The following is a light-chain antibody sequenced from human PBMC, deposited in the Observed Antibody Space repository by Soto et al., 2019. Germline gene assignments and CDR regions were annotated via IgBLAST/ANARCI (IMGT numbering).Light chain of an antibody. CDR2: AAS. CDR1: QTINNC. CDR3: QESITAPLT. Sequence: DIQMTQSPSSLSASVGDRVTITCRASQTINNCLNWYQQKPGNAPKLLIYAASSLTSGVPSRFSGSGSGTDFLLTISRLQAEDSATYFCQESITAPLTFGGGTKVEVK. V-gene: IGKV1-39*01. J-gene: IGKJ4*01.